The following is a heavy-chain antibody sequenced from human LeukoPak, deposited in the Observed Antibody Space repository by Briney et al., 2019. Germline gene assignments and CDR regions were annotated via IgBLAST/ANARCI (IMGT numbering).Heavy chain of an antibody. J-gene: IGHJ4*02. CDR1: GFTFTNHW. CDR2: IRGDGGDT. CDR3: GRDVVLGSGSVDY. V-gene: IGHV3-74*01. D-gene: IGHD3-10*01. Sequence: GSLRLSCAASGFTFTNHWMHWVRQAPGKGLVWVSRIRGDGGDTSYADSVKGRFTISRDNAKNTLYLQMDGLGAEDTAVYYCGRDVVLGSGSVDYWGQGVLVTVSS.